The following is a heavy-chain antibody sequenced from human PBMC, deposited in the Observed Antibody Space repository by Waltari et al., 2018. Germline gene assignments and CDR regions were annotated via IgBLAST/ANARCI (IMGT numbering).Heavy chain of an antibody. CDR2: TSWDGSST. V-gene: IGHV3-43D*03. J-gene: IGHJ6*03. Sequence: EVQLVESGGVVVQPGGSLRLSCGASGFTFYDYAMQWVRQAPGKGLEWVALTSWDGSSTFYADSVKGRFTISRDNSKNSLYLQMNSLRHEDTALYYCTKAAAKYFYYYYMDVWGKGTPVTVSS. CDR1: GFTFYDYA. CDR3: TKAAAKYFYYYYMDV.